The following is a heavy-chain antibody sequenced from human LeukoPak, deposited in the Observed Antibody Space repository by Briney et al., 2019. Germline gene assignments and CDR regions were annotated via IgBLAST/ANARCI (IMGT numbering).Heavy chain of an antibody. Sequence: GESLKISCKGSGYSFTSYWIGWVRQMPGKGLEWMGIIYPGDSDTRYSPSFQGQVTNSADKSISTAYLQWSSLKASDTAMYYCARPPLLWFGELPGYFDYWGQGTLVTVSS. J-gene: IGHJ4*02. CDR3: ARPPLLWFGELPGYFDY. D-gene: IGHD3-10*01. CDR1: GYSFTSYW. CDR2: IYPGDSDT. V-gene: IGHV5-51*01.